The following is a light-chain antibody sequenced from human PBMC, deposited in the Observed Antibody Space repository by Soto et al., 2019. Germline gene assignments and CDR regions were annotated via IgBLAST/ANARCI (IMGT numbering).Light chain of an antibody. CDR3: QQTYSYPRT. Sequence: DIQMTQSPSSLSASVGDRVTITCRASQSISSNLNWYQQKPGKAPELLIYAASSLQSGVPSRFSGSGSGTDFTLTISSLQPVDFATYYCQQTYSYPRTFGQGTKVEIK. CDR1: QSISSN. J-gene: IGKJ1*01. CDR2: AAS. V-gene: IGKV1-39*01.